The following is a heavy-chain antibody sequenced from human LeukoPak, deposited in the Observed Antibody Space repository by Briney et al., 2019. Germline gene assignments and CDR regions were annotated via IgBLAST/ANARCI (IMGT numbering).Heavy chain of an antibody. J-gene: IGHJ4*02. D-gene: IGHD6-19*01. CDR1: GFDFSNNG. V-gene: IGHV3-30*02. CDR2: IRYDAANQ. Sequence: GGSLRLSCEASGFDFSNNGMHWVRQAPGKGLEWVAFIRYDAANQYYADSVKGRFTISRDNSKNTLYLQMDSLRSEDTAIYHCAKDIAVSDSYFDYWGQGTLVTVSS. CDR3: AKDIAVSDSYFDY.